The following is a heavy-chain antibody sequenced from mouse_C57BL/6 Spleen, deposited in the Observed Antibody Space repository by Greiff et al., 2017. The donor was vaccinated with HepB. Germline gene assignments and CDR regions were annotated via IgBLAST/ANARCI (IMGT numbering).Heavy chain of an antibody. J-gene: IGHJ2*01. CDR2: IYPGNSDT. Sequence: EVQLQQSGTVLARPGASVKMSCKTSGYTFTSYWMHWVKQRPGQGLEWIGAIYPGNSDTSYNQKFKGKAKLTAVTSASTAYMELSSLTNEDSAVYYCTHYYGSSYGYFDYWGQSTTLTVSS. CDR1: GYTFTSYW. V-gene: IGHV1-5*01. D-gene: IGHD1-1*01. CDR3: THYYGSSYGYFDY.